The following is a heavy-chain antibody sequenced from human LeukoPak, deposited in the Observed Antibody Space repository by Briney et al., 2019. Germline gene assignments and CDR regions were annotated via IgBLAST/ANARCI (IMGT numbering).Heavy chain of an antibody. CDR2: MNPNSGNT. CDR3: ARGRALRFLEWLPEGRSSSFGY. D-gene: IGHD3-3*01. J-gene: IGHJ4*02. Sequence: ASVKVSCKASGYTFTSYDINWVRQATGQGLEWMGWMNPNSGNTGYAQKFQGRVTITRNTSISTAYMELSSLRSEDTAVYYCARGRALRFLEWLPEGRSSSFGYWGQGTLVTASS. V-gene: IGHV1-8*03. CDR1: GYTFTSYD.